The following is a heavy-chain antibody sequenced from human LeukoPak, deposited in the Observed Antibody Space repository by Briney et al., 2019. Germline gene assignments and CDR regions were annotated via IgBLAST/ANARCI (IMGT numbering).Heavy chain of an antibody. V-gene: IGHV3-74*01. CDR2: INRDGSST. CDR1: GLTFSNVW. CDR3: ARALYCSGGSCYSGWFDP. D-gene: IGHD2-15*01. J-gene: IGHJ5*02. Sequence: GGSLRLSCEVSGLTFSNVWMHWVRQAPGKGLVWVSRINRDGSSTSYADSVKGRFTISRDNAKNTLYLQMNSLRAEDTAVYYCARALYCSGGSCYSGWFDPWGQGTLVTVSS.